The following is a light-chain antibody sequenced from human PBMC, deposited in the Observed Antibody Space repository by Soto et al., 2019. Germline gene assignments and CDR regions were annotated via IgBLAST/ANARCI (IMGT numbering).Light chain of an antibody. CDR1: QSVTNKY. CDR2: GAS. V-gene: IGKV3-15*01. CDR3: QQYNNWPLT. J-gene: IGKJ4*01. Sequence: DIVMTQSPESLPVSLGERATLSCRASQSVTNKYLAWYQQRPGQAPRLLIYGASTRATGIPARFSGSASGTEFTLTISSLQSEDFVIYYCQQYNNWPLTFGGGTKVDIK.